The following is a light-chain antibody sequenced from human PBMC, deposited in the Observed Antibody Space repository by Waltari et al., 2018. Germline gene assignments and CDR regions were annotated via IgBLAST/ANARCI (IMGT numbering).Light chain of an antibody. CDR2: RKD. Sequence: QSVLTQPPSVSGTPGQRVTLSCSGRSSNIGSDYVYWFQQLPGTAPKLLIYRKDERPSGVPDRFSGSKSGTSASLAISGLRSEDEADYYCAAWDDSLSASIFGGGTKVTVL. J-gene: IGLJ2*01. CDR1: SSNIGSDY. V-gene: IGLV1-47*01. CDR3: AAWDDSLSASI.